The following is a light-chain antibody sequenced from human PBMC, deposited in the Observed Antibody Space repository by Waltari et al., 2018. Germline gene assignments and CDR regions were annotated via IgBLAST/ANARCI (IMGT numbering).Light chain of an antibody. J-gene: IGLJ2*01. CDR2: EGT. CDR1: NSDVGTYSL. V-gene: IGLV2-23*01. Sequence: QSVLTQPASVSGSPGPSIAISCIDINSDVGTYSLVSWYQQRSGKAPQRIIFEGTKRPSGISSRFSGSMSGSTAALTISGLRPEDEADYYCCSDSRRGRVFGGGTKLTVL. CDR3: CSDSRRGRV.